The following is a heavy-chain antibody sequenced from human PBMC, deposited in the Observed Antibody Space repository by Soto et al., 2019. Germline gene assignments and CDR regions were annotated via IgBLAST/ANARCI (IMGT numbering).Heavy chain of an antibody. Sequence: QVQLVESGGGVVQPGRSLTLSCAASGFTFSSYGMHWVRQAPGKGLEWVAVIWYDGSNKYYADSVKGRFTISRDNSKNRLFLEMNSLRGEDTAVYYCARVRVRWYGSGTYQGMDVWGQGTTVTVSS. V-gene: IGHV3-33*01. CDR1: GFTFSSYG. J-gene: IGHJ6*02. CDR2: IWYDGSNK. D-gene: IGHD3-10*01. CDR3: ARVRVRWYGSGTYQGMDV.